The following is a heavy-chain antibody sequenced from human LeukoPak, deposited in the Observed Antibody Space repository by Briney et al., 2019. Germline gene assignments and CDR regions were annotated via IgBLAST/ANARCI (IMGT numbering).Heavy chain of an antibody. CDR2: INHSGST. CDR1: GGSFSGYY. CDR3: ARYSDSSAYYPGAFDY. J-gene: IGHJ4*02. D-gene: IGHD3-22*01. V-gene: IGHV4-34*01. Sequence: SETLSLTCAAYGGSFSGYYWSWIRQPPGKGLEWIGEINHSGSTYYNPSLKSRVTISVDTSKNHFSLKLSSVTAADTAVYYCARYSDSSAYYPGAFDYWGQGTLVTVSS.